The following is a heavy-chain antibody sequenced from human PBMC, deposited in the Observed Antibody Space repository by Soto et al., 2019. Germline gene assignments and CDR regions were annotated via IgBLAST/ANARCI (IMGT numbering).Heavy chain of an antibody. J-gene: IGHJ4*02. CDR3: ARREEGASSALVDY. V-gene: IGHV3-30*03. Sequence: QVQLVESGGGVVQPGRSLRLSCVASGFTFSDYVMHWVRQVPGKGLEWVAAISHVGSNKFKADYLKGGFAISRDNSKNMLYQQMNSLRSEDTALYYCARREEGASSALVDYWGQGTLVTVSS. D-gene: IGHD2-15*01. CDR2: ISHVGSNK. CDR1: GFTFSDYV.